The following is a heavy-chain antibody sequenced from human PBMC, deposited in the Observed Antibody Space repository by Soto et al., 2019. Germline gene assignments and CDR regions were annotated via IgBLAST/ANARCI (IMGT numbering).Heavy chain of an antibody. CDR2: IWYDGSNK. Sequence: QMQLVESGGGVVQPGRSLRLSCAASGFTFSNYGMHWVRQAPGKGLEWVAIIWYDGSNKYYADSVKGRFTISRDNSKNTLYLQMNSLGAEDTAVYYCARIPQIAVAGTRFGYFDLWGRGTLVTVSS. CDR3: ARIPQIAVAGTRFGYFDL. CDR1: GFTFSNYG. D-gene: IGHD6-19*01. V-gene: IGHV3-33*01. J-gene: IGHJ2*01.